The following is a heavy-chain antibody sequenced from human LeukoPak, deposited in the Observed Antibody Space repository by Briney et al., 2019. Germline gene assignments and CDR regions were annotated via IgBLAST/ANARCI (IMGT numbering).Heavy chain of an antibody. V-gene: IGHV3-23*01. CDR1: GFTFTSYV. CDR3: ANYLRQLPFDY. Sequence: GGSLRLSCAASGFTFTSYVMTWVRQAPEKGLEWVSAVTSGGSTFYADSVKGRFTISRDNSKNTLYLQMNSLRAEDTAVYYCANYLRQLPFDYWGQGTPVTVSS. CDR2: VTSGGST. J-gene: IGHJ4*02. D-gene: IGHD2-2*01.